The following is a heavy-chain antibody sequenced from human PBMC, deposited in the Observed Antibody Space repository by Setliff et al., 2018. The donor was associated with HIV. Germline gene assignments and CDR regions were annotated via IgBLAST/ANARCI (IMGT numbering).Heavy chain of an antibody. J-gene: IGHJ4*02. CDR2: ITSGGST. CDR3: ARDIGGGDY. CDR1: GFTFSSYA. D-gene: IGHD3-10*01. Sequence: GGSLRLSCAASGFTFSSYAMSWVRQTPEKGLEWVSIITSGGSTYYADSEKGRFIISRDNSQNTLYLQMNSLRAEDTAVYYCARDIGGGDYWGQGTLVTVSS. V-gene: IGHV3-23*01.